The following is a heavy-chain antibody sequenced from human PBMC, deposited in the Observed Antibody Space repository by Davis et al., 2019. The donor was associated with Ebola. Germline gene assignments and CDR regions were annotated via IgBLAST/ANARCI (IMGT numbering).Heavy chain of an antibody. J-gene: IGHJ4*02. Sequence: ASVKVSCKASGYTFTSYYMHWVRQAPGQGLEWMGIINPSGGSTSYAQKFQGRVTMTRDTSTSTVYMELSSLRSEDTAVYYCAASAGTVGKFDYWGQGTLVTVSS. V-gene: IGHV1-46*01. CDR3: AASAGTVGKFDY. CDR2: INPSGGST. D-gene: IGHD4-17*01. CDR1: GYTFTSYY.